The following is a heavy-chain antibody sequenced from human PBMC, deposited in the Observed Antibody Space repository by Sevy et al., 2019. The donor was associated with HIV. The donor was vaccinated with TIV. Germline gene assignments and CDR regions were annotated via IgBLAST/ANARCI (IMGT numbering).Heavy chain of an antibody. V-gene: IGHV1-69*06. Sequence: ASMKVSCKASGDTFNTYSITWVRQAPGQGLEWMGGIIPIFRKADYQQNFQGRVTVTADKSTSTVYLYLSSLRYDDTAVYYCAVREAAAGPDYWGQGTLVTVSS. J-gene: IGHJ4*02. CDR1: GDTFNTYS. CDR3: AVREAAAGPDY. D-gene: IGHD6-13*01. CDR2: IIPIFRKA.